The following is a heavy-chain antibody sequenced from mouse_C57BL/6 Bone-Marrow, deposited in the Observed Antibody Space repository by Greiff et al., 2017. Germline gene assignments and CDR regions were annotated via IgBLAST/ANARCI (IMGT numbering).Heavy chain of an antibody. CDR1: GYTFTDYE. J-gene: IGHJ4*01. CDR2: IDPETGGT. CDR3: TRESGYYGSSYPYAMDY. V-gene: IGHV1-15*01. D-gene: IGHD1-1*01. Sequence: QVQLQQSGAELVRPGASVTLSCKASGYTFTDYEMHWVKQTPVHGLEWIGAIDPETGGTAYNQKFKGKAILTADKSSSTAYMELRSLTSEDSAVYYCTRESGYYGSSYPYAMDYWGQGTSVTVSS.